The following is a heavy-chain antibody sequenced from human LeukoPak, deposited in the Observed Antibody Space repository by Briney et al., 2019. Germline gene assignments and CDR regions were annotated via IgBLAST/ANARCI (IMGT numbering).Heavy chain of an antibody. J-gene: IGHJ4*02. CDR3: ARATVTGFHFDY. Sequence: SETLSLTCTVSGGSISSYYWSWIRQHAGKGLEWIGRIYTSGSTNYNPSLKSRVTMSVDTSKNQFSLNLSSVTAAHTAVHYCARATVTGFHFDYWGQGTLVTVSS. CDR2: IYTSGST. D-gene: IGHD4-17*01. CDR1: GGSISSYY. V-gene: IGHV4-4*07.